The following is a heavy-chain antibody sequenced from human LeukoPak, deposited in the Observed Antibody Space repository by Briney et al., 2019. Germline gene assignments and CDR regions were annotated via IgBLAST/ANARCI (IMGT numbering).Heavy chain of an antibody. CDR2: IIPIFGTA. D-gene: IGHD4-17*01. CDR1: GGTFSSYA. V-gene: IGHV1-69*01. CDR3: AREVADGNYYYYGMDV. Sequence: SVKVSCKASGGTFSSYAISWVRQAPGQGLEWMGGIIPIFGTANYAQKFQGRVAITADESTSTAYMELSSLRSEDTAVYYCAREVADGNYYYYGMDVWGQGTTVTVSS. J-gene: IGHJ6*02.